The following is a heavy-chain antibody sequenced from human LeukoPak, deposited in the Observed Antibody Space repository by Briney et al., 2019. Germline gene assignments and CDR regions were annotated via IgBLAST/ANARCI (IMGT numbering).Heavy chain of an antibody. CDR1: GGSISSYY. Sequence: PSETLSLTCTVSGGSISSYYWSWIRQPPGKGLEWIGYIYYSGSTNYNPSLKSRVTISVDTSKNQFSLELSSVTAADTAVYYCARAPRGYSYGYYDYWGQGTLVTVSS. V-gene: IGHV4-59*01. CDR3: ARAPRGYSYGYYDY. D-gene: IGHD5-18*01. J-gene: IGHJ4*02. CDR2: IYYSGST.